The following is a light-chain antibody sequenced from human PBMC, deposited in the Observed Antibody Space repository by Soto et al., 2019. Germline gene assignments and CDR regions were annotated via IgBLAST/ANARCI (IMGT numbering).Light chain of an antibody. Sequence: EIVLTQAPGTPSMSPGERATLSCRAGQSVSSNFLAWYQQKPGQAPRLLIYGASSRATGIPDRFSGSGSGTDFTLTITRLEPEDFAVYFCQQYGTSPVTFGGGTKVDI. J-gene: IGKJ4*01. CDR3: QQYGTSPVT. CDR1: QSVSSNF. CDR2: GAS. V-gene: IGKV3-20*01.